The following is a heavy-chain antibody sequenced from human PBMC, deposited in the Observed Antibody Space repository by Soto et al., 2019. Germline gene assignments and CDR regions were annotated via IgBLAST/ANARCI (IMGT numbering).Heavy chain of an antibody. D-gene: IGHD3-22*01. Sequence: QVQLVESGGGVVQPGRSLRLSCAASGFTFSTYGMHWVRQAPGKGLEWVAVISYDGRNTFYVDSVQGRFTISRDNSDNTLYLQMNSLRAEDTAVYYCAKDPQQYDSSGYPDYWGQGTLVTVSS. V-gene: IGHV3-30*18. J-gene: IGHJ4*02. CDR2: ISYDGRNT. CDR3: AKDPQQYDSSGYPDY. CDR1: GFTFSTYG.